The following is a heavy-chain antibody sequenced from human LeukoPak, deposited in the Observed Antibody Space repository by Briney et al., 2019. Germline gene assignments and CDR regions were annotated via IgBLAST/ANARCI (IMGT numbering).Heavy chain of an antibody. CDR1: GGSISSRSDY. CDR2: IYCSGST. V-gene: IGHV4-39*07. J-gene: IGHJ4*02. D-gene: IGHD2-2*02. CDR3: ARVVPAAIFDY. Sequence: PSETLSLTCTVSGGSISSRSDYWGWIRQPPGKGLEWIGSIYCSGSTYYNPSLKSRVTISVDTSKNQFFLKLSSVTAADTAVYYCARVVPAAIFDYWGQGTLVTVSS.